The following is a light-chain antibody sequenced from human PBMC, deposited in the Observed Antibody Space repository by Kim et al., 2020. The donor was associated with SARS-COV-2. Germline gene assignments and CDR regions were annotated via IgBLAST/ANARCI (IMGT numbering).Light chain of an antibody. Sequence: PGEPARITCGGTNIESKSVHGYQQKPGQAPRLVIYYDTDRPSGIPERFSGANSGNTATLTIHRVEAGDEADYYCQVWDTSSDPSWVFGGGTQLTVL. CDR1: NIESKS. CDR3: QVWDTSSDPSWV. V-gene: IGLV3-21*04. CDR2: YDT. J-gene: IGLJ3*02.